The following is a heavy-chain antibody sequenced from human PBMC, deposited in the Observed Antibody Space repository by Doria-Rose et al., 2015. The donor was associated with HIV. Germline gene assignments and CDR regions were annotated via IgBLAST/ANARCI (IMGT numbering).Heavy chain of an antibody. CDR1: GGSFSGYY. D-gene: IGHD5-18*01. Sequence: QVQLQQWGAGLLKPSETLSLTCAVYGGSFSGYYWSWIRQPPGKGLEWIAEINHTGSINYNPSLKSRVTISVDTSKNQFSLKLNSVTAADTAVYYCARVGNRPGYTYGYRPLFDYWGQGTPVTVSS. CDR3: ARVGNRPGYTYGYRPLFDY. J-gene: IGHJ4*02. CDR2: INHTGSI. V-gene: IGHV4-34*01.